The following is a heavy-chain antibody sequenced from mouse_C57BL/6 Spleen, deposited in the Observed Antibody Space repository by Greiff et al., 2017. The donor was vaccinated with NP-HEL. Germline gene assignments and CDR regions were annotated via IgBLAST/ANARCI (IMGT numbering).Heavy chain of an antibody. Sequence: EVKLMESVAELVRPGASVKLSCTASGFNIKNTYMHWVKQRPEQGLDWIGRIDPANGNTKYAPKFQGKATITADTSSNTAYLQLSSLTSEDTAIYYCARYDSTGAPFAYWGQGTLVTVSA. CDR3: ARYDSTGAPFAY. D-gene: IGHD4-1*02. J-gene: IGHJ3*01. CDR2: IDPANGNT. V-gene: IGHV14-3*01. CDR1: GFNIKNTY.